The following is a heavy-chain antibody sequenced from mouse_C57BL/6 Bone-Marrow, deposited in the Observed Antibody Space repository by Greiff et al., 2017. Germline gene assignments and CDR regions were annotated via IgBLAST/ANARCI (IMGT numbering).Heavy chain of an antibody. CDR2: SRNKANDYTT. CDR1: GFTFSDFY. CDR3: ARDRGLYAMDY. Sequence: EVQVVDSGGGLVQSGRSLRLSCATSGFTFSDFYMEWVRQAPGKGLEWIAASRNKANDYTTEYSASVKGRFIVSRDTSQSILYLQMNALRAEDTAIYYCARDRGLYAMDYWGQGTSVTVSS. V-gene: IGHV7-1*01. J-gene: IGHJ4*01.